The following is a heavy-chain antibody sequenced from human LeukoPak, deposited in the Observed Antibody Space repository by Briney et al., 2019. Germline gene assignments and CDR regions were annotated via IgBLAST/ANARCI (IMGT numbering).Heavy chain of an antibody. CDR3: ARGPYGPGSYAVDI. CDR1: DGSISIYY. Sequence: SETLCLTCTVSDGSISIYYWSWIRQPAGKGLEWIVRIYKSGITNYNPSLKSRVSMSVDTSENQCSLKLSSVTAADTAVYYCARGPYGPGSYAVDIWGQGTKVTVSS. V-gene: IGHV4-4*07. CDR2: IYKSGIT. D-gene: IGHD3-10*01. J-gene: IGHJ3*02.